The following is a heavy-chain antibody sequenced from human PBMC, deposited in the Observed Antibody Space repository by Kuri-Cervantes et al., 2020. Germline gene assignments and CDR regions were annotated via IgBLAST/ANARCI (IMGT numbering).Heavy chain of an antibody. CDR3: ASLSITIFGVETDAFDI. V-gene: IGHV3-30*03. Sequence: GGSLRLSCAASGFTFSSYGMHWVRQAPGKGLEWVAVISYDGSNKYYADSVKGRFTISRDSSKNTLYLQMDSLSAEDTAVYYCASLSITIFGVETDAFDIWGQGTMVTVSS. CDR2: ISYDGSNK. D-gene: IGHD3-3*01. CDR1: GFTFSSYG. J-gene: IGHJ3*02.